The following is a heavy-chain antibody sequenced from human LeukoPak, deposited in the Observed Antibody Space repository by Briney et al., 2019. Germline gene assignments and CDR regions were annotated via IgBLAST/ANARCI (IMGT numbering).Heavy chain of an antibody. CDR2: MNPNSGNT. CDR1: GYTFTSYD. J-gene: IGHJ4*02. V-gene: IGHV1-8*03. D-gene: IGHD2-21*02. Sequence: ASVKVSCKASGYTFTSYDINWVRQATGQGLEWMGWMNPNSGNTGYAQKFQGRVTITRNTSISTAYMELSSLRAEDTAVYYCAKDRDFVVVTAIDDYWGQGTLVTVSS. CDR3: AKDRDFVVVTAIDDY.